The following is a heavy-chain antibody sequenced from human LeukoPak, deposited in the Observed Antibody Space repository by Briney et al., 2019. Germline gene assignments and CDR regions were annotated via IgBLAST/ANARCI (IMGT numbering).Heavy chain of an antibody. D-gene: IGHD1-26*01. Sequence: GGSLRLSCAASGFTFSSYSMNWVRQAPGKGLEWVSSISSSSSYIYYADSVKGRFTISRDNARNSVSLQMNSLRAEDTAVYFCARELTVLGAFDSWGQGTLVTVSS. V-gene: IGHV3-21*01. CDR3: ARELTVLGAFDS. CDR1: GFTFSSYS. CDR2: ISSSSSYI. J-gene: IGHJ4*02.